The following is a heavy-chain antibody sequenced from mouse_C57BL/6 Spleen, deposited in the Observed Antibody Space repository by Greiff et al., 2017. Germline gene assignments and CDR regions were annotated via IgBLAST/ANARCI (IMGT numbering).Heavy chain of an antibody. CDR1: GYTFTSYW. J-gene: IGHJ4*01. D-gene: IGHD2-1*01. V-gene: IGHV1-55*01. Sequence: QVQLQQPGAELVKPGASVKMSCKASGYTFTSYWITWVKQRPGQGLEWIGDIYPGSGSTNYNEKFKSKATLTVDTSSSTAYMQLISLTSEDSAVYDCATGNYYGNSLVDYWGQGTSVTVSS. CDR2: IYPGSGST. CDR3: ATGNYYGNSLVDY.